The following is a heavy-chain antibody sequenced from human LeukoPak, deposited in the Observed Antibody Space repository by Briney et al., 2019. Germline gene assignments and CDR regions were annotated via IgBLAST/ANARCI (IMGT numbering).Heavy chain of an antibody. CDR3: ARDRWYYYDSSGYYYYYYGMDV. V-gene: IGHV3-23*01. CDR2: ISGSGGST. D-gene: IGHD3-22*01. CDR1: GFTFSSYA. J-gene: IGHJ6*02. Sequence: GGSLRLSCAASGFTFSSYAMSWVRQAPGKGLEWFSAISGSGGSTYYADSVKGRFTISRDNSKNTLYLQMNSLRAEDTAVYYCARDRWYYYDSSGYYYYYYGMDVWGQGTTVTVSS.